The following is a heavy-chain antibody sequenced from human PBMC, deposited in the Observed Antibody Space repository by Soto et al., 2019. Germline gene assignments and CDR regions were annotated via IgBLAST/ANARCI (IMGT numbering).Heavy chain of an antibody. J-gene: IGHJ4*02. CDR3: ARVDSSGWHDY. D-gene: IGHD6-19*01. V-gene: IGHV3-21*01. CDR2: ISSSSSYI. Sequence: EVQLVESGGGLVKPGGSLRLSCAASGFTFSSYSMNWVRQAPGKGLEWVSSISSSSSYIYYAYSVKGRFTISRDNAKNSLYLQMNSLIDEDTAVYYCARVDSSGWHDYWGQGTLFTDSS. CDR1: GFTFSSYS.